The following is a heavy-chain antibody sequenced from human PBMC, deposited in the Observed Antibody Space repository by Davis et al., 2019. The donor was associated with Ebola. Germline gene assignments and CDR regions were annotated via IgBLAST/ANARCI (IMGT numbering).Heavy chain of an antibody. CDR2: FYHSGST. D-gene: IGHD4-17*01. J-gene: IGHJ4*02. CDR1: GGSISSSNW. Sequence: MPGGSLRLSCAVSGGSISSSNWWSWVRQPPGKWLEWIGEFYHSGSTNYNPSLKSRVTISVDKSKNQFSLKLSSVTAADTAVYYCARTPPTVRIFDYWGQGTLVTVSS. V-gene: IGHV4-4*02. CDR3: ARTPPTVRIFDY.